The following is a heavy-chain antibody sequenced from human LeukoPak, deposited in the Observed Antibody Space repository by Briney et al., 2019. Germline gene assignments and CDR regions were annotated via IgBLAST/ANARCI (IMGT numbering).Heavy chain of an antibody. CDR3: ARGRPGAFDI. Sequence: GGSLRLSCAASGFTFSSFVMNWVRQAPGKGLKWVSYIRRRGSIIYYADYEKGRFTISRDNDKNSLYLQMNSLRVEDTAVYYCARGRPGAFDIWGQGTMVTVSS. J-gene: IGHJ3*02. CDR1: GFTFSSFV. CDR2: IRRRGSII. V-gene: IGHV3-48*03.